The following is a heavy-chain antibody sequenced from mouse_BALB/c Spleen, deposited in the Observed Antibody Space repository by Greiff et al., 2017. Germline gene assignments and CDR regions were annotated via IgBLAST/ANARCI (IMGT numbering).Heavy chain of an antibody. D-gene: IGHD2-2*01. CDR1: GFAFSSYD. Sequence: VQLKESGGGLVKPGGSLKLSCAASGFAFSSYDMSWVRQTPEKRLEWVAYISSGGGSTYYPDTVKGRFTISRDNAKNTLYLQMSSLKSEDTAMYYCARDGYFSYWGQGTLVTVSA. CDR3: ARDGYFSY. J-gene: IGHJ3*01. CDR2: ISSGGGST. V-gene: IGHV5-12-1*01.